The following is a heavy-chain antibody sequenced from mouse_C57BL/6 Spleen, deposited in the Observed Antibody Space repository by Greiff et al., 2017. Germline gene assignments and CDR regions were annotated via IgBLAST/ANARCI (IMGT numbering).Heavy chain of an antibody. CDR2: INPSSGYT. CDR3: ARSTMVTTISMDY. D-gene: IGHD2-2*01. V-gene: IGHV1-4*01. J-gene: IGHJ4*01. CDR1: GYTFTSYT. Sequence: QVQLKASGAELARPGASVKMSCKASGYTFTSYTMHWVKQRPGQGLEWIGYINPSSGYTKYNQKFKDKATLTADKSSSTAYMQLSSLTSEDSAVYYCARSTMVTTISMDYWGQGTSVTVAS.